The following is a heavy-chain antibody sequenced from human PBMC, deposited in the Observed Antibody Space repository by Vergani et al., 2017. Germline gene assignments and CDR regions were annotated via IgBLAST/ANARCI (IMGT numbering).Heavy chain of an antibody. CDR3: VYRKTECGTTGCFYPFYCYFYMDV. Sequence: QITLKESGPTLVKPTQTLTLTCTFSGFSLNTRGVSVAWIRQPPGKALDWLALIYWNDAQHYSPSLNNRVTITKDTSKNQVVLTMTNMDYVDTGTYYCVYRKTECGTTGCFYPFYCYFYMDVWSKGTTVNDTS. V-gene: IGHV2-5*04. J-gene: IGHJ6*03. CDR2: IYWNDAQ. CDR1: GFSLNTRGVS. D-gene: IGHD1-7*01.